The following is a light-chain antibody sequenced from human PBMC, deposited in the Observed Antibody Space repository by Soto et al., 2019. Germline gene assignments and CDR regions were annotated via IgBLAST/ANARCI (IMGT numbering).Light chain of an antibody. V-gene: IGKV2-28*01. CDR3: MQALQTLT. Sequence: DIVMTQSPLSLPVTPGEPASISCRSSQSLLHSNGYNYLDWYLQKPGQSPQLLIYLGSNRASGVPDRFSGSGSGTDFTLKISRVEAEDVGVYYRMQALQTLTFGRGTKVEIK. J-gene: IGKJ4*01. CDR2: LGS. CDR1: QSLLHSNGYNY.